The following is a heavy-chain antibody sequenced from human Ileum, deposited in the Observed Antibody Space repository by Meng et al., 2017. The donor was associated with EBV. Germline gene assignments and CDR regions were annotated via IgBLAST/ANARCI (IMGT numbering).Heavy chain of an antibody. CDR1: GGSVSSGNG. CDR2: IYQSGST. Sequence: QGRLQESGPGLVKPSVTRSLTCAVLGGSVSSGNGWSWVRQSPGKGLEWIWEIYQSGSTNYNPSLESRVTISLDKSENQLSLRLTSVTAADTAVYYCAREGGSFDILTGYDIWGQGTLVTVSS. CDR3: AREGGSFDILTGYDI. V-gene: IGHV4-4*02. J-gene: IGHJ4*02. D-gene: IGHD3-9*01.